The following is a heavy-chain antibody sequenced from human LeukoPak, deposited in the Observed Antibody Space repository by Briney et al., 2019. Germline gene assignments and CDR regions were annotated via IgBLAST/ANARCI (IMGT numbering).Heavy chain of an antibody. Sequence: GGSLRLSCAASGFSFSSYGMHWVRQAPGKGLEWVAVISYDGSNKYYADSVKGRFTISRDNSKNTLYLQMNSLRAEDTALYYCAKESGDYIFDYWGQGTLVTVSS. CDR1: GFSFSSYG. CDR3: AKESGDYIFDY. CDR2: ISYDGSNK. D-gene: IGHD2-21*02. J-gene: IGHJ4*02. V-gene: IGHV3-30*18.